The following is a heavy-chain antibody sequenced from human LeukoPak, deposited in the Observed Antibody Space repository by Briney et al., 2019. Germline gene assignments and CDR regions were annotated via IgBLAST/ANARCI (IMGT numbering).Heavy chain of an antibody. Sequence: GRSLRLSCAASGFTFDDHAMHWVRQAPGKGLEWVSGISWNSGTIGYADSVKGRFTISRDNAKNTLFLQMNSLRVDDTAVYYCAKSKTGSVTTSFDYWGQGALVTVSS. CDR2: ISWNSGTI. D-gene: IGHD1-1*01. CDR3: AKSKTGSVTTSFDY. CDR1: GFTFDDHA. J-gene: IGHJ4*02. V-gene: IGHV3-9*01.